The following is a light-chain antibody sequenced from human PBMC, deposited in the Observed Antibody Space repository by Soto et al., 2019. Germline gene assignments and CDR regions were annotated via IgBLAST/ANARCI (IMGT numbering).Light chain of an antibody. J-gene: IGKJ2*01. CDR2: DAS. Sequence: IVLTQSPATLSLSPGERATLSCRASQSVSSSLAWYQQKPGQAPRLLIYDASNRATGIPTRFSGSGSGTDFTLTISSLEPEDFAVYYCQQRSNWPSTFGQGTKLEIK. CDR3: QQRSNWPST. CDR1: QSVSSS. V-gene: IGKV3-11*01.